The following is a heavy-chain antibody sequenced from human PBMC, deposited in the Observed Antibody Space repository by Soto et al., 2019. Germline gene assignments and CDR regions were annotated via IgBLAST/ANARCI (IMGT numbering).Heavy chain of an antibody. CDR3: AKVRARWELLRWFDP. Sequence: PGGSLRLSCAASGFTFSSYGMHWVRQAPGKGLEWVAVISYDGSNKYYADSVKGRFTISRDNSKNTLYLQMNSLRAEDTAVYYCAKVRARWELLRWFDPWGQGTMVTVSS. D-gene: IGHD1-26*01. CDR1: GFTFSSYG. CDR2: ISYDGSNK. V-gene: IGHV3-30*18. J-gene: IGHJ5*02.